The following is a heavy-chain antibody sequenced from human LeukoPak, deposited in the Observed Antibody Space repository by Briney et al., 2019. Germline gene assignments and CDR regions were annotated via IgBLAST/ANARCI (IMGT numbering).Heavy chain of an antibody. CDR1: GGTFSSYA. J-gene: IGHJ3*02. CDR2: IIPIFGTA. D-gene: IGHD2-2*01. CDR3: ARGTLDAFDI. Sequence: ASVKVSCKASGGTFSSYAISWVRQAPGQGLEWMGGIIPIFGTANYAQKFQGRVTITADESTSTAYMELSSLRSEDTAAYYCARGTLDAFDIWGQGTMVTVSS. V-gene: IGHV1-69*13.